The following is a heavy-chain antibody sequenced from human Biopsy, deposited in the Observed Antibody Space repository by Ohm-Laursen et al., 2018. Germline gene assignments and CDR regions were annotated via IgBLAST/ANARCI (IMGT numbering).Heavy chain of an antibody. CDR1: GYTFTSYY. V-gene: IGHV1-46*01. Sequence: SVKVSCKPSGYTFTSYYLHWVRQAPGQGLEWMGRINPNNDNTAYAQKFQGRITMTKDASTSTVYMDLSSLTFDDSAVYYCARGPRGLVVITTTALYFDYWGQGNLVTVSS. CDR3: ARGPRGLVVITTTALYFDY. D-gene: IGHD3-22*01. J-gene: IGHJ4*02. CDR2: INPNNDNT.